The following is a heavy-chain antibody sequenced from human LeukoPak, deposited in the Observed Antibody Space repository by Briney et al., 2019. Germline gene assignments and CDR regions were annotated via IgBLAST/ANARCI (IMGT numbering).Heavy chain of an antibody. CDR3: ATYRGGIPWYFDL. CDR2: ISAYGNI. D-gene: IGHD3-10*01. CDR1: GYTFSNFG. Sequence: ASVKVSCKAAGYTFSNFGISWVRQAPGQGLEWMGWISAYGNIQYAQNLQGRVTMTTDTSTSTAYMELRSLRSDDTAVYYCATYRGGIPWYFDLWGRGTLVTVSS. J-gene: IGHJ2*01. V-gene: IGHV1-18*01.